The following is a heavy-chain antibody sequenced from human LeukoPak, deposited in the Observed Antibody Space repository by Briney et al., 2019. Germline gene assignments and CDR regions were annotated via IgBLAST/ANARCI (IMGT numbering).Heavy chain of an antibody. J-gene: IGHJ6*03. V-gene: IGHV4-4*02. CDR1: SGSIFSSNW. CDR3: ARTTEAHSWRTRYYDYYMDV. D-gene: IGHD6-13*01. Sequence: SETLSLTCTVSSGSIFSSNWWSWVRQPPGKGLEWIGQIFHSGSTSYSPSLKSRVTISVDTSKNQFSLKLSSVTAADTAVYYCARTTEAHSWRTRYYDYYMDVWGKGTTVTVSS. CDR2: IFHSGST.